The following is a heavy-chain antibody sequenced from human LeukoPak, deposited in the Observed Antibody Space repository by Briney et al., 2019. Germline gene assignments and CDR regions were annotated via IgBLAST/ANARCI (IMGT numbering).Heavy chain of an antibody. CDR3: ARSASSSSWSAGY. D-gene: IGHD6-13*01. V-gene: IGHV4-39*07. CDR1: GGSISSSSYY. J-gene: IGHJ4*02. CDR2: IYYSGST. Sequence: SETLSFTCTVSGGSISSSSYYWGWIRQPPGKGLEWIGSIYYSGSTYYNPSLKSRVTISVDTSKNQFSLKLSSVTAADTAVYYCARSASSSSWSAGYWGQGTLVTVSS.